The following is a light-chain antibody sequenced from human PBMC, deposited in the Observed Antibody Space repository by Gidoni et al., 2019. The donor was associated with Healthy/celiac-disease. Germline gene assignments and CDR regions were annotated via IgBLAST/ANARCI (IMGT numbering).Light chain of an antibody. J-gene: IGKJ3*01. CDR1: QSVSSSY. CDR3: QQYGSSFT. V-gene: IGKV3-20*01. Sequence: EIVLTQSPGTLFLSPGERATLSCRASQSVSSSYLAWYQQKPGQAPRLLIYGASSRATGIPDRFSGSGSGTDFTLTISRLEPEDFAVYYRQQYGSSFTFGPGTKVDIK. CDR2: GAS.